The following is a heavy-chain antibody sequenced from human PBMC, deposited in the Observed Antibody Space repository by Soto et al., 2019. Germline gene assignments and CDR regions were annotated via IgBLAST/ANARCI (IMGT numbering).Heavy chain of an antibody. CDR2: IYDTGST. V-gene: IGHV4-31*03. Sequence: QVQLQESGPGLVKPSQTLSLTCTVSGDSISSGGSFWNWIRQHPGQGLEWIGLIYDTGSTYYNPSFRSRVTFSVDTSKNPFSLKLSSVTAADTAVYFCARVSSSSSFDFWGQGTLVTVSS. D-gene: IGHD6-6*01. J-gene: IGHJ4*02. CDR1: GDSISSGGSF. CDR3: ARVSSSSSFDF.